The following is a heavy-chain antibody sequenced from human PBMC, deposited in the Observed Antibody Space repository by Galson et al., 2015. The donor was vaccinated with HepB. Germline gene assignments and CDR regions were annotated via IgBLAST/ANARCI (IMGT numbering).Heavy chain of an antibody. CDR3: ARRGIATTYFRY. V-gene: IGHV5-51*03. J-gene: IGHJ4*02. CDR1: GYNFTNYW. D-gene: IGHD5-24*01. Sequence: QSGAEVKKPGESLKISCKDSGYNFTNYWIAWVRQMPGKGLEWMGIIYPGDSDTRYSPSLQGQVTISADKSISTAYVQWNSLKASDTAMYYCARRGIATTYFRYWGQGTLGTVSS. CDR2: IYPGDSDT.